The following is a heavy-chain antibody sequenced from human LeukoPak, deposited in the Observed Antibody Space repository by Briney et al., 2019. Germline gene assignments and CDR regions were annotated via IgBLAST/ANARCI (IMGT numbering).Heavy chain of an antibody. J-gene: IGHJ3*02. D-gene: IGHD2-15*01. V-gene: IGHV4-31*03. CDR3: ARAAVVGDDAFDI. Sequence: SQTLSLTCTVSGGSISSGGNYWSWIRQHPGKGLEWIGYIYYSGSTYYNPSLKSRVTISVDTSKNQFSLKLSSVTAADTAVYYCARAAVVGDDAFDIWGQGTMVTVSS. CDR2: IYYSGST. CDR1: GGSISSGGNY.